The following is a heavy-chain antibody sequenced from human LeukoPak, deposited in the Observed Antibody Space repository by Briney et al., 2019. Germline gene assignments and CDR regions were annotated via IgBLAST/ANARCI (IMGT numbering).Heavy chain of an antibody. CDR2: INPNSGGT. D-gene: IGHD6-19*01. J-gene: IGHJ4*02. V-gene: IGHV1-2*02. CDR1: GYTFTGYY. CDR3: AREVDSSGWDEIDY. Sequence: GASVKVSCTASGYTFTGYYMHWVRQAPGQGLEWMGWINPNSGGTNYAQKFQGRVTMTRDTSISTAYMELGRLRSDDTAVYYCAREVDSSGWDEIDYWGQGTLVTVSS.